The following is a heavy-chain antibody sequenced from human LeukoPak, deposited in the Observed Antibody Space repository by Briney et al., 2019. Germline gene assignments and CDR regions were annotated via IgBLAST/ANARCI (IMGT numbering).Heavy chain of an antibody. CDR1: GYTFTSYG. V-gene: IGHV1-18*01. CDR2: ISAYNGNT. Sequence: ASVKVSCKASGYTFTSYGISWVRQAPGQGLEWMGWISAYNGNTNYAQKLQGRVTMTTDTSTSTAYMELSSLRSEDTAVYYCARDFTNYGDYGEWFDPWGQGTLVTVSS. D-gene: IGHD4-17*01. CDR3: ARDFTNYGDYGEWFDP. J-gene: IGHJ5*02.